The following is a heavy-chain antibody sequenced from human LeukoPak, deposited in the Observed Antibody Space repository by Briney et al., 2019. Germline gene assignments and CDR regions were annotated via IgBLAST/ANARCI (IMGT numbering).Heavy chain of an antibody. CDR1: GGSFSSYY. D-gene: IGHD5-18*01. J-gene: IGHJ4*02. CDR3: ARAGQLWRRYYFDY. V-gene: IGHV4-34*01. Sequence: KPSETLSLTCAVYGGSFSSYYWSWIRQPPGKGLEWIGEINHSGSTNYNPSLKSRVTISVDTSKNQFSLKLSSVTAADTAVYYCARAGQLWRRYYFDYWGQGTLVTVSS. CDR2: INHSGST.